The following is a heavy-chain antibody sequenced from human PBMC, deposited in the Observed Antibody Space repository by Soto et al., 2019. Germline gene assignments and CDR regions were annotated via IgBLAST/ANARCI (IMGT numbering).Heavy chain of an antibody. Sequence: SETLSLTCVVYGGSFSGLFWSWIRQPPGKGLEWIGEINHSGSANYNPSLKSRVTISVDTSKNQFSLKLTSVTAADTAVYYCAGWAVGIMIFGVPKDYWSQGTQVTVSS. V-gene: IGHV4-34*01. CDR1: GGSFSGLF. D-gene: IGHD3-3*01. CDR3: AGWAVGIMIFGVPKDY. J-gene: IGHJ4*02. CDR2: INHSGSA.